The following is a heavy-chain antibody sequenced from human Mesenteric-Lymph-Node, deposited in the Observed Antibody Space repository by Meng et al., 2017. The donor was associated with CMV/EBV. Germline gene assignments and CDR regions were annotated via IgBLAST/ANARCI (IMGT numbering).Heavy chain of an antibody. CDR3: GRAPVFSPDY. CDR1: GYTVTTVA. Sequence: KGACKAAGYTVTTVAVVGVRRAPGQGLGGMGWISTYNGNTQEAPKFQGRVTMTTDTSTTTLYMELKSLRSDDTAVYYCGRAPVFSPDYWGQGTLVTVSS. J-gene: IGHJ4*02. V-gene: IGHV1-18*01. D-gene: IGHD3-9*01. CDR2: ISTYNGNT.